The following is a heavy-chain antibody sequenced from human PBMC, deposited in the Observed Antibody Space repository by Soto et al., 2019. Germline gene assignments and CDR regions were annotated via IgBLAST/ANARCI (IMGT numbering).Heavy chain of an antibody. CDR2: IIPIFGTA. J-gene: IGHJ2*01. V-gene: IGHV1-69*01. CDR3: ARDSGDYGDYRWRGFDL. Sequence: QVQLVQSGAEVKKPGSSVKVSCKASGGTFSSYAISWVRQAPGQGLEWMGGIIPIFGTANYAQKFQGRVTITADESTITAYMELSSLRSEDTAVYYCARDSGDYGDYRWRGFDLWGRGTLVTVSS. D-gene: IGHD4-17*01. CDR1: GGTFSSYA.